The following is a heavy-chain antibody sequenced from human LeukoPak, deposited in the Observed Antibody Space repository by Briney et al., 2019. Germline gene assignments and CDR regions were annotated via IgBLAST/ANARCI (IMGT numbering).Heavy chain of an antibody. V-gene: IGHV1-69*13. Sequence: GASVKVSCKASGGTFSSYAISWVRQAPGQGLEWMGGIIPIFGTANYAQKFQGRVTITADESTSTAYMELSSLRSEDTAVYYCARGATIGYCSSTSCYTTLFDYWGQGTLVTVSS. CDR3: ARGATIGYCSSTSCYTTLFDY. J-gene: IGHJ4*02. CDR2: IIPIFGTA. D-gene: IGHD2-2*02. CDR1: GGTFSSYA.